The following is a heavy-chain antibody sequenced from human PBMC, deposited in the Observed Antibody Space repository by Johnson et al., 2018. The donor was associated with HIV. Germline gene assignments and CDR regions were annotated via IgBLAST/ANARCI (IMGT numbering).Heavy chain of an antibody. V-gene: IGHV3-73*01. J-gene: IGHJ3*02. CDR1: GFTFSGSA. CDR3: TTEWDGLDAFDI. Sequence: VQLVESGGGVVQPGRSLKLSCAASGFTFSGSAMHWVRQASGKGLEWVGRIRSKANSYATAYAASVKGRFTISRDDSKNTAYLQMNSLKTEDTAVYYCTTEWDGLDAFDIWGQGTMVTVSS. D-gene: IGHD1-26*01. CDR2: IRSKANSYAT.